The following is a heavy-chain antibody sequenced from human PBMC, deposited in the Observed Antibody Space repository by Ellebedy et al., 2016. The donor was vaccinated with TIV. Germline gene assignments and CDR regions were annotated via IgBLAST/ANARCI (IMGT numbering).Heavy chain of an antibody. J-gene: IGHJ6*03. Sequence: SETLSLXCTVSGGSISSGSYYWSWIRQPAGKGLEWIGRIYASGSTNYNPSLKSRVTMSVDTSKNQFSLKLSSVTAADTAVYYCARDLGYSSGWGYYYMDVWGKGTTVTVSS. CDR2: IYASGST. CDR1: GGSISSGSYY. CDR3: ARDLGYSSGWGYYYMDV. V-gene: IGHV4-61*02. D-gene: IGHD5-18*01.